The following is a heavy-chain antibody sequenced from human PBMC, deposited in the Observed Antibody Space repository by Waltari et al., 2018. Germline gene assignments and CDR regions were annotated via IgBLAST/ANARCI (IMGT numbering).Heavy chain of an antibody. Sequence: QVHLVQSGAEGKKPGASVKVSCKASGYNVTGSYIQWVRRAPGQGLEWMGRINPNSGDTNYAQKFQGRVTLTRDTSINTAYMELSSLKSDDTAVYYCARDLGSDYGNRDYWGQGTLVTVPS. CDR1: GYNVTGSY. CDR3: ARDLGSDYGNRDY. V-gene: IGHV1-2*06. CDR2: INPNSGDT. J-gene: IGHJ4*02. D-gene: IGHD4-17*01.